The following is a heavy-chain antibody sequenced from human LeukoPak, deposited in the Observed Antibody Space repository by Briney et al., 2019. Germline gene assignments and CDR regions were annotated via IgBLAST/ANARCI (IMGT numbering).Heavy chain of an antibody. Sequence: GGSLRLPCAASGFTFSSYWMHWVRQAPGKGLVWVSRINSDGSSTSYADSVKGRFTISRDNGKNTLYLQMNSLRAEDTAVYYCARVIGSSNPNWFDPWGQGTLVTVSS. CDR2: INSDGSST. D-gene: IGHD4-11*01. J-gene: IGHJ5*02. V-gene: IGHV3-74*01. CDR3: ARVIGSSNPNWFDP. CDR1: GFTFSSYW.